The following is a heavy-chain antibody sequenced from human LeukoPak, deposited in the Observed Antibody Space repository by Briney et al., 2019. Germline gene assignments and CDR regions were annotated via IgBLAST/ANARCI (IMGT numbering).Heavy chain of an antibody. D-gene: IGHD3-10*01. CDR2: MNPDSGNT. J-gene: IGHJ5*02. V-gene: IGHV1-8*01. Sequence: ASVKVSCKASGYSFTSYDINWERQATGQGLEWMGWMNPDSGNTGYAQKFQGRVTMTRDTSISTAYMELSSLRSDDTAVYYCAKSTMGTRRINDLWGRGTLVTVSS. CDR1: GYSFTSYD. CDR3: AKSTMGTRRINDL.